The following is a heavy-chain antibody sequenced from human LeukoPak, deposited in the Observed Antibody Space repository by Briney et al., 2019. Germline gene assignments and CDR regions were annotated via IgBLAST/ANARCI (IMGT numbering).Heavy chain of an antibody. CDR1: GGSISSYF. D-gene: IGHD3-9*01. V-gene: IGHV4-59*01. Sequence: SETLSLTCTVSGGSISSYFWSWIRQPPGKGLEWFGYINYSGSSDYNPSLKSRVTFSVDTSKNQFSLRLSSVTAADTAVYYCWRRTYYDTLTGYNYWYFDLWGRGTLVTVSS. CDR3: WRRTYYDTLTGYNYWYFDL. CDR2: INYSGSS. J-gene: IGHJ2*01.